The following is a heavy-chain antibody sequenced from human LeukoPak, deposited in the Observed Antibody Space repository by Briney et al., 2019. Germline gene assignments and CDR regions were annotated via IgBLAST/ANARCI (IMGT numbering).Heavy chain of an antibody. CDR3: ARDKGTNWFDP. V-gene: IGHV3-21*01. Sequence: GGSLRLSCAASGFTVSYNYMTWVRQAPGKGLEWVSSISSSSSYIYYADSVKGRFTISRDNTKNSLYLQMNSLRAEDTAVYYCARDKGTNWFDPWGQGTLVTVSS. CDR2: ISSSSSYI. J-gene: IGHJ5*02. D-gene: IGHD3-10*01. CDR1: GFTVSYNY.